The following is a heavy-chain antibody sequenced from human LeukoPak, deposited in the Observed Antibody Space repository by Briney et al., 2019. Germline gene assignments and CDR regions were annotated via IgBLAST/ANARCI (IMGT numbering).Heavy chain of an antibody. D-gene: IGHD3-3*01. Sequence: SVKVSCKASGGTFSSYAISWVRQAPGQGLEWMGGIIPIFGTANYAQKFQGRVTITADKSTSTAYMELSSLRSEDTAVYYCARASTIFGVVIVDVYYFDYWGQGTLVTVSS. CDR2: IIPIFGTA. J-gene: IGHJ4*02. V-gene: IGHV1-69*06. CDR1: GGTFSSYA. CDR3: ARASTIFGVVIVDVYYFDY.